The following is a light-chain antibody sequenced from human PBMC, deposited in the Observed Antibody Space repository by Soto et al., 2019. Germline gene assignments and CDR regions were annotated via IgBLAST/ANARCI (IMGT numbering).Light chain of an antibody. Sequence: EVVMTQSPATLSLSPGERATLSCRASQSVSSSLAWYQQRPGQVPRLLIYDASTRATGIPARFSGSGSGTEFTPSISSLQSEDFAVYYCQQYNNWPPLTFGGGTKVEIK. CDR2: DAS. V-gene: IGKV3-15*01. CDR3: QQYNNWPPLT. J-gene: IGKJ4*01. CDR1: QSVSSS.